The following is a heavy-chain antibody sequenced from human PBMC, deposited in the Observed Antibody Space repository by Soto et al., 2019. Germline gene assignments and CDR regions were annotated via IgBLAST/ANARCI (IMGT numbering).Heavy chain of an antibody. V-gene: IGHV3-30*18. CDR3: AKSKPGSSGWYYFDY. CDR2: ISYDGSNK. J-gene: IGHJ4*02. Sequence: GGSLRLSCAASGFTFSSYGMHWVRQAPGKGLEWVAVISYDGSNKYYADSVKGRFTISRDNSKNTLYLQMNSLRAEDTAVYCCAKSKPGSSGWYYFDYWGQGTLVTVSS. D-gene: IGHD6-19*01. CDR1: GFTFSSYG.